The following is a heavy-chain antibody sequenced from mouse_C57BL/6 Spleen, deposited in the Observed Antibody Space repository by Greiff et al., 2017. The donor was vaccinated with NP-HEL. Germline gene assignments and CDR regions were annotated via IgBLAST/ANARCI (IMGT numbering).Heavy chain of an antibody. Sequence: VQLQQSGAELVKPGASVKISCKASGYAFSSYWMNWVKQRPGKGLEWIGQIYPGDGDTNYNGKFKGKATLTADKSSSTAYMQLSSLTSEYSAVDCCARGNYGSTHWYFDVWGTGTTVTVSS. D-gene: IGHD1-1*01. J-gene: IGHJ1*03. V-gene: IGHV1-80*01. CDR2: IYPGDGDT. CDR3: ARGNYGSTHWYFDV. CDR1: GYAFSSYW.